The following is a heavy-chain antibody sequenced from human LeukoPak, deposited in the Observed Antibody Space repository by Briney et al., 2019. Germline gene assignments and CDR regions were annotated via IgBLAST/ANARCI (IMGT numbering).Heavy chain of an antibody. J-gene: IGHJ4*02. D-gene: IGHD3-10*01. Sequence: GGSLRLSCAASGFTFSSYGMHWVRQAPGKGLEWVAVISYDGSNKYYADSVKGRFTISRDNSKNTLYLQMNSLRAEDTAVYYCARGGTYYGSGSFDYWGQGTLVTVSS. CDR3: ARGGTYYGSGSFDY. V-gene: IGHV3-30*03. CDR2: ISYDGSNK. CDR1: GFTFSSYG.